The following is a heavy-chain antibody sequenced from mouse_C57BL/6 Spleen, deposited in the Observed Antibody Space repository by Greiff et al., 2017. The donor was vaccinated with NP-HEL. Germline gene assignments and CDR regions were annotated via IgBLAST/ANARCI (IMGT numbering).Heavy chain of an antibody. J-gene: IGHJ1*03. CDR1: GFNIKDYY. D-gene: IGHD6-2*01. CDR2: IDPEDGET. CDR3: ASSLFHGYFDV. V-gene: IGHV14-2*01. Sequence: DVKLQESGAELVKPGASVKLSCTASGFNIKDYYMHWVKQRTEQGLEWIGRIDPEDGETKYAPKFQGKATITADTSSNTAYLQLSSLTSEDTAVYYCASSLFHGYFDVWGTGTTVTVSS.